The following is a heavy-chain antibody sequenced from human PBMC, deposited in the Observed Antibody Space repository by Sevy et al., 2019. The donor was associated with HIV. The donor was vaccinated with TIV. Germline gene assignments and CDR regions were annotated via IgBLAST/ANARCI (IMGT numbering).Heavy chain of an antibody. J-gene: IGHJ3*02. CDR1: GFTFSSYE. CDR2: ISSSGSTI. Sequence: SLKISCAASGFTFSSYEMNWVRQAPGKGLEWVSYISSSGSTIYYADSVKGRFTISRDNAKNSLYMQMNSLRAEDTAVYYCARAASGFDAFDIWGQGTMVTVSS. CDR3: ARAASGFDAFDI. D-gene: IGHD3-22*01. V-gene: IGHV3-48*03.